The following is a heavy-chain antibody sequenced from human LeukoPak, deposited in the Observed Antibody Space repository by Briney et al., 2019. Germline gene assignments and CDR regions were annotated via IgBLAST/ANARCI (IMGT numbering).Heavy chain of an antibody. CDR3: ARYEMQFGSFDY. Sequence: ASVKVSCKASGYTFTSYGISWVRQAPGQGLEWMGWISAYNGNTNYAQKLQGRVTMTTDTPTSTAYMELRSLRSDDTAVYYCARYEMQFGSFDYWGQGTLVTVSS. CDR2: ISAYNGNT. J-gene: IGHJ4*02. V-gene: IGHV1-18*01. D-gene: IGHD3-10*01. CDR1: GYTFTSYG.